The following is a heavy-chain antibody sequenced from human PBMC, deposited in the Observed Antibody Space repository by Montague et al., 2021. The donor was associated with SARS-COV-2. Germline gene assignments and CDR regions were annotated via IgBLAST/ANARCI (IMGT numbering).Heavy chain of an antibody. CDR1: GFIFSHYW. CDR3: ARSLGLYDALDI. Sequence: SLRLSCAASGFIFSHYWMNWVRQAPGKGLEWVAKIQKDGSDTYYVASVKGRFTISRDNAKNSLYLQMNSLRADDTAVYYCARSLGLYDALDIWGQGIMVTVSS. CDR2: IQKDGSDT. V-gene: IGHV3-7*01. J-gene: IGHJ3*02. D-gene: IGHD3-10*01.